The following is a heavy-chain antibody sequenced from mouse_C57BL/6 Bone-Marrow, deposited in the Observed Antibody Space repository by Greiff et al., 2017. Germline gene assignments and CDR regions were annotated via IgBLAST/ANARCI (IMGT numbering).Heavy chain of an antibody. CDR3: ARERGSNPYYYAMDY. J-gene: IGHJ4*01. CDR1: GYTFTSYW. CDR2: IDPSDSYT. V-gene: IGHV1-69*01. Sequence: QVQLQQSGAELVMPGASVKLSCKASGYTFTSYWMHWVKQRPGQGLEWIGEIDPSDSYTNYNQKFKGKSTLTVDKSSSTAYMQLSSLTSEDSAVYYCARERGSNPYYYAMDYWGQGTSVTVSS. D-gene: IGHD2-5*01.